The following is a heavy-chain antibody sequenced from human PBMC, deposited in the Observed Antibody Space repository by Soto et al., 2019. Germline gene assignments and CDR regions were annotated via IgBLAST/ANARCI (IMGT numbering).Heavy chain of an antibody. J-gene: IGHJ4*02. CDR1: GVIFSNSW. CDR2: INQDGSEK. CDR3: ARSHY. V-gene: IGHV3-7*01. Sequence: GGSLRLSCAVSGVIFSNSWMSWVRQAPGKGLEWVANINQDGSEKYYVDSVRGRFTISRDNAKNSLYLQMNSLRAEDTAMYYCARSHYWGQGSLVTVSS.